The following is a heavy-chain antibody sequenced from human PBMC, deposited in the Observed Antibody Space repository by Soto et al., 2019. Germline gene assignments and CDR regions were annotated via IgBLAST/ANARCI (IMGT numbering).Heavy chain of an antibody. Sequence: GGSLRLSCAASGFTFSNAWMSWVRQAPGKGLEWVGRIKSKTDGGTTDYAAPVKGRFTISRDDSKNTLYLQMNSLKTEDTAVYYCTTDQTISFAFDIWGQGTMVTVSS. D-gene: IGHD3-10*01. CDR2: IKSKTDGGTT. CDR1: GFTFSNAW. CDR3: TTDQTISFAFDI. J-gene: IGHJ3*02. V-gene: IGHV3-15*01.